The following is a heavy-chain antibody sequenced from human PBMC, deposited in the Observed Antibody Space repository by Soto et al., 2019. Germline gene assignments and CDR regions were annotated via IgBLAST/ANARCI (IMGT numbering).Heavy chain of an antibody. Sequence: GGSLRLSCAASEFTFSSYWMSWVRQAPGKGLEWVAVVSFDGVNKHYRDSVKGRFTISRDIAKNMLYLQMTSLRLEDTALYYCARDPDLIEAAGNYFDYWGQGTLVTVSS. D-gene: IGHD6-13*01. CDR2: VSFDGVNK. J-gene: IGHJ4*02. V-gene: IGHV3-30*03. CDR3: ARDPDLIEAAGNYFDY. CDR1: EFTFSSYW.